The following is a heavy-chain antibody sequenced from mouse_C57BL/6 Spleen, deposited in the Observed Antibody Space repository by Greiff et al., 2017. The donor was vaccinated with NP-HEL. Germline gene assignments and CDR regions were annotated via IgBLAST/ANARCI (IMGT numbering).Heavy chain of an antibody. D-gene: IGHD2-4*01. V-gene: IGHV14-4*01. J-gene: IGHJ3*01. CDR2: IDPENGDT. Sequence: EVKLMESGAELVRPGASVKLSCTASGFNIKDDYMHWVKQRPEQGLEWIGWIDPENGDTEYASKFQGKATITADTSSNTAYLQLSSLTSEDTAVYYCTTVPGLRGIAYWGQGTLVTVSA. CDR3: TTVPGLRGIAY. CDR1: GFNIKDDY.